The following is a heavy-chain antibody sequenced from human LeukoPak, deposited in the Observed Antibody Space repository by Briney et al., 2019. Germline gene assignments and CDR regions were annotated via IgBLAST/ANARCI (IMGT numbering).Heavy chain of an antibody. CDR3: ARDSPAATYAFDI. CDR1: GFTFSSYW. J-gene: IGHJ3*02. CDR2: MKQDGSEI. V-gene: IGHV3-7*01. D-gene: IGHD2-2*01. Sequence: AGGSLRLSCAASGFTFSSYWMSWVRQAPGKGLEWVANMKQDGSEIDYVDSLKGRFTISRDNAKNSLYLQMNSLRAEDTAVYYCARDSPAATYAFDIWGQGTMVTVSS.